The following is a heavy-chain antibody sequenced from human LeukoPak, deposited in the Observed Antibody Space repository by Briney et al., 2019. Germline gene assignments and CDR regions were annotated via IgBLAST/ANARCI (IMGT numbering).Heavy chain of an antibody. CDR1: GYTFTSYD. V-gene: IGHV1-8*01. J-gene: IGHJ3*02. D-gene: IGHD3-10*01. CDR2: MNPNSGNT. Sequence: ASVEVSCKASGYTFTSYDINWVRQATGQGLEWMGWMNPNSGNTGYAQKFQGRVTITADESKSTAYMELSSLRSEDTAVYYCARLEAMVRGVIADDAFDIWGQGTMVTVSS. CDR3: ARLEAMVRGVIADDAFDI.